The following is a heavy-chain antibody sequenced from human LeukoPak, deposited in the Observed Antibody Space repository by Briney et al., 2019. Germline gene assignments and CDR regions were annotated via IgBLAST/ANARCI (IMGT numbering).Heavy chain of an antibody. CDR1: GFTFSSYA. Sequence: GGSLRLSCAASGFTFSSYAMHWVRQAPGKGLEWEAVISYDGSNKYYADSVKGRFTISRDNSKNTLYLQMNSLRAEDTAVYYCARDSRLGLKRNPFDYWGQGTLVTVSS. D-gene: IGHD1-14*01. V-gene: IGHV3-30-3*01. J-gene: IGHJ4*02. CDR3: ARDSRLGLKRNPFDY. CDR2: ISYDGSNK.